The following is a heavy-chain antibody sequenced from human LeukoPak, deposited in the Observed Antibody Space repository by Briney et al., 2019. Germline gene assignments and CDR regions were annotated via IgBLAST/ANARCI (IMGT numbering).Heavy chain of an antibody. Sequence: ASVKVSCKASGGTFSSYAISWVRQAPGQGLEWMGGIIPIFGTANYAQKFQGRVTITADESTSTAYMELSSLRSDDTAIYYCARIEGSAAATSGLDWGQGTLVTVSS. V-gene: IGHV1-69*13. D-gene: IGHD6-13*01. CDR2: IIPIFGTA. J-gene: IGHJ4*02. CDR3: ARIEGSAAATSGLD. CDR1: GGTFSSYA.